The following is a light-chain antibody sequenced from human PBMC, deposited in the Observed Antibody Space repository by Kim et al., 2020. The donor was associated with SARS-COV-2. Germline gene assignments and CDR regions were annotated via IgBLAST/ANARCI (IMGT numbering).Light chain of an antibody. CDR2: KVS. V-gene: IGKV2-30*02. Sequence: DVVMTQSPLSLPVTLGQPASISCRSSQGLLHSDANTYLNWFQQRPGQSPRRLIYKVSNRDSGVPDRFSGSGSSTDFTLKISRVEAEDVGVYYCMQGTHWPRTFGQGTKVEIK. J-gene: IGKJ1*01. CDR3: MQGTHWPRT. CDR1: QGLLHSDANTY.